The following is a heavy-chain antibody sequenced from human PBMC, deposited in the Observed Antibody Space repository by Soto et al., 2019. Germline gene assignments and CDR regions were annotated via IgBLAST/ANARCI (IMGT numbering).Heavy chain of an antibody. J-gene: IGHJ6*02. V-gene: IGHV3-23*01. CDR3: AKGKMGISIYGVIAPNGLDV. CDR1: GFSFSTYD. CDR2: ISSGGENT. D-gene: IGHD3-3*01. Sequence: HPGGSLRLSCAASGFSFSTYDMTWVRQGPGKGLTWVSSISSGGENTYTADSVKGRFTISRDNSKTTMYLQMSSLRVEDTGVYFCAKGKMGISIYGVIAPNGLDVWGQGTTVTVSS.